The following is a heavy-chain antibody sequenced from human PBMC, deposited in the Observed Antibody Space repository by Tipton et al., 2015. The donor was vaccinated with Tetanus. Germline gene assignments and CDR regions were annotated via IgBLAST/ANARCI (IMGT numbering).Heavy chain of an antibody. D-gene: IGHD3-16*02. J-gene: IGHJ4*02. CDR2: TYGDGST. CDR1: GISVSRKY. Sequence: QLVQSGGGLIQPGGSLRLSCAASGISVSRKYMTWVRQAPGKGLEWVSLTYGDGSTYYADSVKGRFTISRDNSKNTLYLQMSNLRAEDTAVYYCARDYPDFDYWGQGTLVPVSS. V-gene: IGHV3-53*01. CDR3: ARDYPDFDY.